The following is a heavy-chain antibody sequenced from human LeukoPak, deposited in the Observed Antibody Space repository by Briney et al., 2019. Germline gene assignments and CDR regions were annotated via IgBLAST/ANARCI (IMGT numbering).Heavy chain of an antibody. CDR1: GFTFSSYW. J-gene: IGHJ6*03. V-gene: IGHV3-74*01. CDR3: ARDRGSYVYYMDV. D-gene: IGHD1-26*01. CDR2: INKDGSST. Sequence: GGSLRLSCAASGFTFSSYWMHWVRQAPGKGLVWVSRINKDGSSTSYADSVKGRFTISRDNAKNTLYLQMNSLRAEDTAMYYCARDRGSYVYYMDVWGKGTTVTVSS.